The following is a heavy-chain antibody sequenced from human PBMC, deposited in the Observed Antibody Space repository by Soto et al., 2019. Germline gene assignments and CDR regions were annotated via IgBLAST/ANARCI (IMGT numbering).Heavy chain of an antibody. J-gene: IGHJ5*02. CDR2: IYYSGST. CDR1: GGSISSSSYY. V-gene: IGHV4-39*01. CDR3: ARQAWWFDP. Sequence: SETLSLTCTVSGGSISSSSYYWGWIRQPPGKGLEWIGSIYYSGSTYYNPSLKSRVTISVDTSKNQFSLKLSSVTAADTAVYYCARQAWWFDPWGQGTLVTVSS.